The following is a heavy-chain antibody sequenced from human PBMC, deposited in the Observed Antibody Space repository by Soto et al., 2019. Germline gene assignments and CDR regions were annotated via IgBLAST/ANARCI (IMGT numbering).Heavy chain of an antibody. Sequence: GGSLRLSCAASGFTFSSYAMSWVRQAPGKGLEWVSAISGSGGSTYYADSVKGRFTISRDNSKNTLYLQMNSLRDEDTAVYYCAKWGGYTVLHYDYWGQGTLVTVSS. CDR1: GFTFSSYA. CDR2: ISGSGGST. V-gene: IGHV3-23*01. D-gene: IGHD3-3*01. CDR3: AKWGGYTVLHYDY. J-gene: IGHJ4*02.